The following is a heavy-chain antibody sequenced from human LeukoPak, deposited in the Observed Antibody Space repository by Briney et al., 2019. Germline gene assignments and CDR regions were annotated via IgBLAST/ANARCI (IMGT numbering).Heavy chain of an antibody. CDR1: GGSISSSSYY. V-gene: IGHV4-39*07. CDR2: IYYSGST. Sequence: SETLSLTCTVSGGSISSSSYYWGWIRQPPGKGLEWIGSIYYSGSTYYNPSLKSRVTISVDTSKNQFSLKLSSVTAADTAVYYCARVLGYCSGGSCYSPRYYYYYMDVWGKGTTVTVSS. CDR3: ARVLGYCSGGSCYSPRYYYYYMDV. J-gene: IGHJ6*03. D-gene: IGHD2-15*01.